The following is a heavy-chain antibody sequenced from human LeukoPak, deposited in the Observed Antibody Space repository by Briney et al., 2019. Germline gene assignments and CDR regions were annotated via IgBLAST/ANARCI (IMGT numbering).Heavy chain of an antibody. CDR1: GGSISSYY. J-gene: IGHJ6*03. Sequence: SETLSLTCTVSGGSISSYYWSWIRQPAGKGLEWIGRIYTSGSTNYNPSLKSRVTMSVDTSKNQFSLKLSSVTAADTAVYYCARSGYDYEDYYYYYMDAWGKGTTVTVSS. D-gene: IGHD4-17*01. V-gene: IGHV4-4*07. CDR3: ARSGYDYEDYYYYYMDA. CDR2: IYTSGST.